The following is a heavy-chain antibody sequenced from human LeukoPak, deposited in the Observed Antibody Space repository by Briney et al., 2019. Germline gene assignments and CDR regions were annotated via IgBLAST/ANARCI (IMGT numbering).Heavy chain of an antibody. J-gene: IGHJ4*02. D-gene: IGHD3-10*01. CDR1: GDSISSSSYY. V-gene: IGHV4-39*07. Sequence: SETLSLTCTVPGDSISSSSYYWGWIRQPPGKGLEWIGSIYYSGSTYYNPSLKSRVTISVDTSKNQFSLKLSSVTAADAAVYYCARFGVDTEDWGQGTLVTVSS. CDR3: ARFGVDTED. CDR2: IYYSGST.